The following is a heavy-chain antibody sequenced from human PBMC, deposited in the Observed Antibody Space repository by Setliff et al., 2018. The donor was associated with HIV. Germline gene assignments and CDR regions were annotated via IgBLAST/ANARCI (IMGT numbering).Heavy chain of an antibody. D-gene: IGHD6-19*01. J-gene: IGHJ6*03. Sequence: PGGSLRLSCAASGFTFDDYAMHWVRQAPGKGLEWVSGISWNSGTIAYAGSVEGRFTVSRDNAENSLFLLMSSLRTEDTALYYCARDSDVAVGHDYMDVWGKGTTVTVSS. CDR2: ISWNSGTI. CDR1: GFTFDDYA. CDR3: ARDSDVAVGHDYMDV. V-gene: IGHV3-9*01.